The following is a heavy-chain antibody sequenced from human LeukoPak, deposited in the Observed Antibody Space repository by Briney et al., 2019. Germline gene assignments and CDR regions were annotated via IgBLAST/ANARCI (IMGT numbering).Heavy chain of an antibody. CDR1: GFTFSSYG. Sequence: GGSLRLSCAASGFTFSSYGMHWVRQAPGKGLEWVTVISYDGSNKYYADSVKGRFTISRDNAKNSLYLQMNSLRAEDTALYYCAKDIFTMVRGVVDYWGQGTLVTVSS. CDR3: AKDIFTMVRGVVDY. CDR2: ISYDGSNK. V-gene: IGHV3-30*18. J-gene: IGHJ4*02. D-gene: IGHD3-10*01.